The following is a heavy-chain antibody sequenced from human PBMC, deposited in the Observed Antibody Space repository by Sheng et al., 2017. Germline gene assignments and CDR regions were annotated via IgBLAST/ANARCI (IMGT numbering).Heavy chain of an antibody. V-gene: IGHV3-23*01. CDR1: GFTFSSYA. J-gene: IGHJ4*02. D-gene: IGHD3-9*01. Sequence: EVQLLESGGGLVQPGGSLRLSCAASGFTFSSYAMSWVRQAPGKGLEWVSAISGSGGSTYYADSVKGRFTISRDNSKNTLYLQMNSLRAEDTAVYYCAKDLGQPNYDILTGYSRWGQGTLVTVSS. CDR3: AKDLGQPNYDILTGYSR. CDR2: ISGSGGST.